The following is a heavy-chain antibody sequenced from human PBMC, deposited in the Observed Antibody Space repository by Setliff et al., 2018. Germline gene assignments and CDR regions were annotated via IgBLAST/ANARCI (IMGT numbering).Heavy chain of an antibody. D-gene: IGHD5-18*01. V-gene: IGHV4-59*11. J-gene: IGHJ4*02. CDR1: GGSISSQD. CDR2: VYSSGIT. CDR3: ARETTAWGYVDTAMVTFIDQ. Sequence: PSETLSLTCTVSGGSISSQDWSWIRQPPGKGLEWIGYVYSSGITNYNPSLKSRVTMSFDTSKNQFSLKLSSVTAADTAVYYCARETTAWGYVDTAMVTFIDQWGQGTLVTVSS.